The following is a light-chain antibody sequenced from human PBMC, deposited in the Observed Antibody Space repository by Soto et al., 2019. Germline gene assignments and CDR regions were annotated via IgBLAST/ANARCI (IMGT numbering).Light chain of an antibody. V-gene: IGKV3-15*01. J-gene: IGKJ1*01. CDR1: QSVSSN. CDR3: QQYNNWPPGT. CDR2: GAS. Sequence: EIVMTQSPATLSVSPGERATLSCRASQSVSSNLAWYQQKPGQAPRLLIYGASTRATGITARFSGSGSGTEFTLXISSLQSEDFAVYYCQQYNNWPPGTFGQGTKVEIK.